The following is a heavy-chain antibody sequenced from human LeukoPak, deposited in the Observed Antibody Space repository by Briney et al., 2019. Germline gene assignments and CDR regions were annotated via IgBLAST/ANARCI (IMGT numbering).Heavy chain of an antibody. CDR1: GYTFTSYG. CDR3: ARDVSGGYYTGPPFDY. CDR2: ISAYNGNT. J-gene: IGHJ4*02. D-gene: IGHD3-3*01. V-gene: IGHV1-18*01. Sequence: GASVKVSCKASGYTFTSYGISWVRQAPGQGLEWMGWISAYNGNTNYAQKLQGRVTMTTDTSTSTAYMELRSLRSDDTAVYYCARDVSGGYYTGPPFDYWGQGTLVTVSS.